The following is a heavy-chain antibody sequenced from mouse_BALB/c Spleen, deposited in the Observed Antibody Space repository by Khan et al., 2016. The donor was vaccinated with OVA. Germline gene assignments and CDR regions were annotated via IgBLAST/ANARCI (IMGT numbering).Heavy chain of an antibody. CDR3: ERPSYYGNRWFTY. D-gene: IGHD2-10*01. CDR2: ISSGGSYS. J-gene: IGHJ3*01. Sequence: EVQLQESGGGLVKPGGSLKLSCAASGFAFISYDMSWVRQTPEKRLEWVATISSGGSYSYYPDSVKGRFTISRDIDRKTLYLQMSSLRSEDTAFYYCERPSYYGNRWFTYWGQGTLVTVSA. CDR1: GFAFISYD. V-gene: IGHV5-9*02.